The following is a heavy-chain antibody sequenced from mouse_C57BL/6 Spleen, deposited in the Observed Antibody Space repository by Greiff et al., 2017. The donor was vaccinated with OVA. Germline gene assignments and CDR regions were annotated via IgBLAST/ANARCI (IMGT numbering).Heavy chain of an antibody. CDR3: ARKSYGNYEEFAY. V-gene: IGHV1-26*01. J-gene: IGHJ3*01. CDR2: LNPNNGGT. D-gene: IGHD2-1*01. CDR1: GYTFTDYY. Sequence: EVQLQQSGPELVKPGASVKISCKASGYTFTDYYMNWVKQSHGKSLEWIGDLNPNNGGTSYNQKFKGKATLTVDKSSSTAYMELRSLTSEDSAVYYCARKSYGNYEEFAYWGQGTLVTVSA.